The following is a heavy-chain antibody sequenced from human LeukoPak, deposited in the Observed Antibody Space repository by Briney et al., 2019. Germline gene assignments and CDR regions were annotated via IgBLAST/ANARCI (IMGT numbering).Heavy chain of an antibody. CDR2: INPNSGGT. Sequence: ASVKVSCKASGYTFTGYYMHWVRQAPGQGLEWMGWINPNSGGTNYAQKFQGRVTMTRDTSISTAYMELSRLRSDDTAVYYCARGASVGIAVAGTNLNFDYWGQGTLVTVSS. D-gene: IGHD6-19*01. CDR3: ARGASVGIAVAGTNLNFDY. CDR1: GYTFTGYY. J-gene: IGHJ4*02. V-gene: IGHV1-2*02.